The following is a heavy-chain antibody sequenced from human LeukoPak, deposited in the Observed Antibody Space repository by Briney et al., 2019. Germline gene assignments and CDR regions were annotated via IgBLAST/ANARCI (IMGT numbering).Heavy chain of an antibody. CDR3: ARPSGYCSGGYCYFDY. V-gene: IGHV1-2*02. CDR2: INPNGGGT. CDR1: GYTFTDYY. D-gene: IGHD2-15*01. J-gene: IGHJ4*02. Sequence: ASVKVSCKASGYTFTDYYIHWVRQAPGQGLEWMGWINPNGGGTNYAQKFQGRVTMTRDTSISTAYMELSGLRSDDTAVYYCARPSGYCSGGYCYFDYWGQGTLVTVSS.